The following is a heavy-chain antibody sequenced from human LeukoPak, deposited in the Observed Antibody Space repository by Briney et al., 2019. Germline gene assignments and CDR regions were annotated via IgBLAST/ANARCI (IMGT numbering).Heavy chain of an antibody. CDR2: ISWNSGSI. CDR3: AKDLEAVTTGYLFDY. Sequence: QSGGSLRLSCAASGFTFDDYAMHWVRQAPGKGLEWVSGISWNSGSIGYADSVKGRFTISRDNAKNSLYLQMNSLRAEDTALYYCAKDLEAVTTGYLFDYWGQGTLVTVSS. J-gene: IGHJ4*02. V-gene: IGHV3-9*01. D-gene: IGHD4-17*01. CDR1: GFTFDDYA.